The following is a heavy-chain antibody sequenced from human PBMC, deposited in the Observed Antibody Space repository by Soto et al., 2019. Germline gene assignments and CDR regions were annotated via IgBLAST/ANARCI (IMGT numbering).Heavy chain of an antibody. CDR2: INAGNGNT. J-gene: IGHJ4*02. CDR3: ARGVGSGLSDY. D-gene: IGHD1-26*01. CDR1: GYTFTSYA. Sequence: QVQLVQSGAEVKKPGASVKVSCKASGYTFTSYAMHWVRQAPGQRLEWMGWINAGNGNTKYSQKFQGRVTITRDTAASTAYMELSSLRSEDTAVYYCARGVGSGLSDYWGQGTLVTVSS. V-gene: IGHV1-3*01.